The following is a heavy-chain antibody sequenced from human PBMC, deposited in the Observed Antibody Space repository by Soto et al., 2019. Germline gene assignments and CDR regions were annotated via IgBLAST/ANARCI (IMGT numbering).Heavy chain of an antibody. CDR1: GFTFSDYY. J-gene: IGHJ6*02. CDR3: ARDLPVVPAAIIYYYGMDV. Sequence: QVQLVESGGGLVKPGGSLRLSCAASGFTFSDYYMSWIRQAPGKGLEWVSYISSSSSYIYYADSVKGRFTISRDNAKNSLYLQMNSLRAEDTAVYYCARDLPVVPAAIIYYYGMDVWGQGTTVTVSS. CDR2: ISSSSSYI. V-gene: IGHV3-11*06. D-gene: IGHD2-2*02.